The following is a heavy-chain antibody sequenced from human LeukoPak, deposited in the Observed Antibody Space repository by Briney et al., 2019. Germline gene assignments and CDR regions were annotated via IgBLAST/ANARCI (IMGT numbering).Heavy chain of an antibody. Sequence: SETLSLTCTVSGGSISSSSYYWGWIRQPPGKGLEWIGSIYYSGSTYYNPPLKSRVTISVDTSKNQFSLKLSSVTAADTAVYYCARHQGGHDAFDIWGQGTMVTVSS. CDR3: ARHQGGHDAFDI. J-gene: IGHJ3*02. CDR2: IYYSGST. CDR1: GGSISSSSYY. D-gene: IGHD3-16*01. V-gene: IGHV4-39*01.